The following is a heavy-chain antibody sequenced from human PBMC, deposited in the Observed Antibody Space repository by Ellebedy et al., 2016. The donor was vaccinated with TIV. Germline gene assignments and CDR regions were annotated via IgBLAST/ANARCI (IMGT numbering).Heavy chain of an antibody. D-gene: IGHD3-22*01. CDR2: ISAYSGNT. J-gene: IGHJ4*02. Sequence: ASVKVSCKASGYTFTSYGISWVRQAPGQGLEWMGWISAYSGNTNYAQKLQGRVTLTTDTSTSTAYMELRSLRSDDTAVYSCARDARYYYDISGYLYWGKGTLVTVSS. V-gene: IGHV1-18*01. CDR3: ARDARYYYDISGYLY. CDR1: GYTFTSYG.